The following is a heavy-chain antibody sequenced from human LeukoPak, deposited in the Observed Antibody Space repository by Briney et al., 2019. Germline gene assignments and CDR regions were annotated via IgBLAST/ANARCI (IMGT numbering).Heavy chain of an antibody. Sequence: GGSLRLSCPASGFTFSSYTMHWVRQAPGKGLEFVSAITSNGGSAYYADSVKGRFTISRDNSKNTVYLQMSSLRAEDTAVYYCVIVRGYFDSSGSDYWGQGTLVTVSS. D-gene: IGHD3-9*01. CDR3: VIVRGYFDSSGSDY. J-gene: IGHJ4*02. V-gene: IGHV3-64D*06. CDR2: ITSNGGSA. CDR1: GFTFSSYT.